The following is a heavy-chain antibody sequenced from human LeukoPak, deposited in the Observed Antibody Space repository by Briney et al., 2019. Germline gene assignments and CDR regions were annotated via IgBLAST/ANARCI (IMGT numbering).Heavy chain of an antibody. J-gene: IGHJ5*02. Sequence: SETLSLTCVVSGGSISSGGYSWSWIRQSPGKGLEWIGYIYHSGTTYYNPSLKSRVTISVDRSNNQFSLKLSSVTAADTAVYYCARASGGAEGWFDPWGQGTLVTVSS. CDR3: ARASGGAEGWFDP. D-gene: IGHD1-26*01. CDR2: IYHSGTT. CDR1: GGSISSGGYS. V-gene: IGHV4-30-2*06.